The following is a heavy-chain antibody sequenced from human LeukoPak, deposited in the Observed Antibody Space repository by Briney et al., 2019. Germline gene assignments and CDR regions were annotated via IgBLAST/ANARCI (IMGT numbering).Heavy chain of an antibody. Sequence: PGGSLRLSCAASGFTFISYSMNWVRQAPGKGLEWVSYISSSSSTIYYADSVKGRFTISRDNAKNSLYLQMNSLRAEDTAVYYCARDRLYYYDSSGYPAHYMDVWGKGTTVTVSS. V-gene: IGHV3-48*04. D-gene: IGHD3-22*01. J-gene: IGHJ6*03. CDR1: GFTFISYS. CDR2: ISSSSSTI. CDR3: ARDRLYYYDSSGYPAHYMDV.